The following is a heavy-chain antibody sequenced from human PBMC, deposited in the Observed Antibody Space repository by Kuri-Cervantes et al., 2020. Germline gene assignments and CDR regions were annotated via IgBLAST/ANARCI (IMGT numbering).Heavy chain of an antibody. D-gene: IGHD3-3*01. Sequence: GESLKISCAASGFTFSSYSMNWVRQAPGKGLEWVSSISSSSYIYYADSVKGRFTISRGNAKNSLYLQMNSLRAEDTAVYYCARRVEWRLGSWLDYWGQRTLVTVSS. V-gene: IGHV3-21*01. CDR3: ARRVEWRLGSWLDY. CDR2: ISSSSYI. J-gene: IGHJ4*02. CDR1: GFTFSSYS.